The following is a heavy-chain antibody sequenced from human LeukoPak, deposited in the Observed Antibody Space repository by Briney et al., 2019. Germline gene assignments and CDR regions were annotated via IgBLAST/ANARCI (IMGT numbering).Heavy chain of an antibody. CDR1: GYTFTGYY. J-gene: IGHJ4*02. Sequence: ASVKVSCKASGYTFTGYYMHWVRQAPGQGLEWMGRINPNSGGTNYAQKFQGRVTMTRDTSISTAYMELSRLRSDDTAVYYCARGGLPLGYCSSTSCYTLGSDYWGQGTLVTVSS. CDR3: ARGGLPLGYCSSTSCYTLGSDY. CDR2: INPNSGGT. V-gene: IGHV1-2*06. D-gene: IGHD2-2*02.